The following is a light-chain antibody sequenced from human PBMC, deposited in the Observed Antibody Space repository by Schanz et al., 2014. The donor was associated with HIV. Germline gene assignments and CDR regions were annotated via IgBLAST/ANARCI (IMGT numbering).Light chain of an antibody. Sequence: QSALTQPPSASGSPGQSVTISCTGTTSDIGNHDFVSWYQQHPGKAPKLMIYDVTKRPSGVPARFSGSKSGNTASLTVSGLQADDEADYYCSSYAGTNNLWVFGGGTKLTVL. V-gene: IGLV2-8*01. CDR1: TSDIGNHDF. CDR2: DVT. J-gene: IGLJ3*02. CDR3: SSYAGTNNLWV.